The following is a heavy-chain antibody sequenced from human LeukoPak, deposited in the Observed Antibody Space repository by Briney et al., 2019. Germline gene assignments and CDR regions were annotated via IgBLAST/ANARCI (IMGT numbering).Heavy chain of an antibody. CDR1: GGSISSYY. J-gene: IGHJ5*02. V-gene: IGHV4-59*08. Sequence: SETLSLTCTVSGGSISSYYWSWIRQPPGKGLEWIGYIYYSGSTNYNPSLKSRVTISVDTSKNQFSLKLSSVTAADTAVYYCARLDTQSRYEHWFDPWGQGTLVTVSS. D-gene: IGHD5-12*01. CDR2: IYYSGST. CDR3: ARLDTQSRYEHWFDP.